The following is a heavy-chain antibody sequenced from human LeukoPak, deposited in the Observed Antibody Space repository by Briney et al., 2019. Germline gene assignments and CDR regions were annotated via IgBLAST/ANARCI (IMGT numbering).Heavy chain of an antibody. Sequence: SETLSLTCTVSGGSISSYYWSWIRQPPGKGLEWIGYIYYSGSTNYSPSLKSRVTISVDTSKNQFSLKLSSVTAADTAVYYCARGDSSSWYPLNYYYYYYMDVWGKGTTVTVSS. V-gene: IGHV4-59*01. CDR3: ARGDSSSWYPLNYYYYYYMDV. CDR1: GGSISSYY. D-gene: IGHD6-13*01. J-gene: IGHJ6*03. CDR2: IYYSGST.